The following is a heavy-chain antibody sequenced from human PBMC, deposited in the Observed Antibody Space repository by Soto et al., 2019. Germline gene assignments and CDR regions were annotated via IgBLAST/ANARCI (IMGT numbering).Heavy chain of an antibody. CDR1: GFTFSSYN. J-gene: IGHJ5*02. V-gene: IGHV3-21*06. CDR3: ARERQLVQDWFDP. Sequence: PGGSLRLSCAASGFTFSSYNINWVRQAPGKGLEWVAAITTGGEYRFYADSVKGRFTISRVNAKNSVYLETSSLRVEDTAVYYCARERQLVQDWFDPWGQGTQVTVSS. CDR2: ITTGGEYR. D-gene: IGHD6-13*01.